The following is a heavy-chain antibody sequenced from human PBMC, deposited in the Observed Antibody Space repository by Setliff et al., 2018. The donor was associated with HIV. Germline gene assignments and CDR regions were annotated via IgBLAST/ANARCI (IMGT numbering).Heavy chain of an antibody. CDR3: ARVESGDAFDI. J-gene: IGHJ3*02. Sequence: SVKVSCKASGGTFSSYAISWVRQAPGQGLEWMGRIIPIFGTANYAQKFQGRVTITADKSTSTAYMELSSLRSEDTAVYHCARVESGDAFDIWGQGTMVTVSS. CDR1: GGTFSSYA. D-gene: IGHD1-1*01. V-gene: IGHV1-69*06. CDR2: IIPIFGTA.